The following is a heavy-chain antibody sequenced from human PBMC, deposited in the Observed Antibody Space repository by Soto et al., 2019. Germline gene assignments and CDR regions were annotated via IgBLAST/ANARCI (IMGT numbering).Heavy chain of an antibody. Sequence: TLSHSCIVSGGSISGSNYYWNWIPLPPGKGLEWIGYIYSSGSTKYSPSLKSRVTISADTSKKQVSLNMRSVTAADTAVYYCARNYDSSGYYYYAMDVWGQGTTV. CDR2: IYSSGST. V-gene: IGHV4-61*01. D-gene: IGHD3-22*01. CDR3: ARNYDSSGYYYYAMDV. J-gene: IGHJ6*02. CDR1: GGSISGSNYY.